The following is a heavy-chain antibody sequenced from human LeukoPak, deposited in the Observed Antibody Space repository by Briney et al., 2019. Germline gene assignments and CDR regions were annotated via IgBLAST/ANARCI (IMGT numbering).Heavy chain of an antibody. CDR3: ARDRDGYFDL. CDR1: GFTFSSYT. CDR2: ISYDGSNR. Sequence: GGSLRLSCAASGFTFSSYTMHWVRQAPGKGLEWVAVISYDGSNRYYADSVKGRFTISRDNSKNTLYLQMNSLRPEDTAVYYCARDRDGYFDLWGRGTLVTVSS. J-gene: IGHJ2*01. V-gene: IGHV3-30*04.